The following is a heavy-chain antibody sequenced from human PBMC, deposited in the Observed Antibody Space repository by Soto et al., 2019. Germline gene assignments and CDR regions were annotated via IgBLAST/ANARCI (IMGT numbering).Heavy chain of an antibody. CDR1: GFTVSSNY. CDR2: ISSSASKI. V-gene: IGHV3-21*01. CDR3: ARGYTGYCSGGTCYWFDP. J-gene: IGHJ5*02. D-gene: IGHD2-15*01. Sequence: GGSLRLSCAASGFTVSSNYMSWVRQAPGKGLEWVSSISSSASKINYVDSVKGRFTISRDNAKKSLYLQMNSLRAEDTAVYYCARGYTGYCSGGTCYWFDPWGQGTLVTVSS.